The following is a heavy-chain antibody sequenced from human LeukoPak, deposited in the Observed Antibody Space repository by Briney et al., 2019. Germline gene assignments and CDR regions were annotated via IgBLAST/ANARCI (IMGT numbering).Heavy chain of an antibody. CDR3: TTDGSAQLLWFGGSERFQLDY. CDR1: GFPFSSYA. Sequence: PGGSLRLSCAASGFPFSSYAMTWVRQAPGKGLEWVGRIKSKTDGGTTGYAAPVKGRFTISRDDSKNTLYLRMNSLKTEDTAVYYCTTDGSAQLLWFGGSERFQLDYWGQGTLVTVSS. J-gene: IGHJ4*02. D-gene: IGHD3-10*01. CDR2: IKSKTDGGTT. V-gene: IGHV3-15*01.